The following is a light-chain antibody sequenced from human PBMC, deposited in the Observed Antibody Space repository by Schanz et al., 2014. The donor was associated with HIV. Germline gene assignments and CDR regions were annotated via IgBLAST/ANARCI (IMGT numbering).Light chain of an antibody. V-gene: IGKV1-9*01. CDR1: QGFGSY. J-gene: IGKJ1*01. Sequence: DIQLTQSPSFLSASVGDRVTITCRASQGFGSYLAWYQQRPGKAPKLLIYGASSLHSGVPSRFSGSGSGTDFTLTISSLQPEDFAVYYCQQHNTFPWTFGQGTKVEVK. CDR2: GAS. CDR3: QQHNTFPWT.